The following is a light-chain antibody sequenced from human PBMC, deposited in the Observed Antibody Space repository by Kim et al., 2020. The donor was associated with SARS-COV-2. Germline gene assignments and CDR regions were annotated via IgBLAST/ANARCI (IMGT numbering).Light chain of an antibody. Sequence: QSVLTQPPSVSGAPGQRVTISCTGSTSNIGAGFDVHWFQQLPGTAPKLLISGNSNRPSGVPDRFSGSKSATSASLAITGLKAEDEADYYCQSYDSSLNGWVFGGGTQLTVL. CDR1: TSNIGAGFD. V-gene: IGLV1-40*01. CDR2: GNS. J-gene: IGLJ3*02. CDR3: QSYDSSLNGWV.